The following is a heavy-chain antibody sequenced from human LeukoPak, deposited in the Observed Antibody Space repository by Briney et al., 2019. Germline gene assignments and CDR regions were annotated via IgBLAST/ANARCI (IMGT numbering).Heavy chain of an antibody. CDR2: ISYDGSNK. Sequence: PGGSLRLSCAASGFTFSSYAMHWVRQAPGKGLECGAVISYDGSNKYYADSVKGRFTISRDNSKNTLYLQMNSLRAEDTAVYYCARDRLAAALDYWGQGTLVTVSS. CDR3: ARDRLAAALDY. D-gene: IGHD6-13*01. J-gene: IGHJ4*02. CDR1: GFTFSSYA. V-gene: IGHV3-30*04.